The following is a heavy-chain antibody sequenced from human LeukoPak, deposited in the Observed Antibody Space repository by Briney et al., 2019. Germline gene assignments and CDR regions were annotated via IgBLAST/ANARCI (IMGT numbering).Heavy chain of an antibody. CDR2: IYTSGST. CDR3: AREDMTSGAFDI. D-gene: IGHD4-11*01. CDR1: DGSISTYY. Sequence: SETLSLTCTVSDGSISTYYWNWIRQPAGKGLEWMGGIYTSGSTNYNPSLKSRLIMSVDTSKKQFSLKVSSVTAADTAVYYCAREDMTSGAFDIWGQGTMVTVSS. V-gene: IGHV4-4*07. J-gene: IGHJ3*02.